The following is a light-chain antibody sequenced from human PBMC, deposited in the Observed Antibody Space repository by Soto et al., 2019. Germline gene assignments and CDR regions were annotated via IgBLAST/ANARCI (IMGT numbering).Light chain of an antibody. CDR2: DAS. J-gene: IGKJ4*01. CDR3: QQRNNWLT. Sequence: EIVLTQSPATLSLSPGERATLSCRASQSVSSNNLAWYQQKPGQAPRPLIYDASNRATGIPARFSGSGSGTDFTLTISSLEPEDFAVYYCQQRNNWLTFGGGTKVEIK. V-gene: IGKV3-11*01. CDR1: QSVSSN.